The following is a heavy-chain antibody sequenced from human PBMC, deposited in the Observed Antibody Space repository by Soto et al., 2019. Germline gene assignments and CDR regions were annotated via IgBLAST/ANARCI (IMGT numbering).Heavy chain of an antibody. CDR2: INHSGST. D-gene: IGHD4-17*01. J-gene: IGHJ4*02. CDR1: GGSFSGYY. Sequence: PSETLSLTCAVYGGSFSGYYWSWIRQPPGKGLEWIGEINHSGSTNYNPSLKSRVTISVDTSKNQFSLKLSSVTAADTAVYYCARHSMDYLRHPFDYWGQGTLVTVSS. CDR3: ARHSMDYLRHPFDY. V-gene: IGHV4-34*01.